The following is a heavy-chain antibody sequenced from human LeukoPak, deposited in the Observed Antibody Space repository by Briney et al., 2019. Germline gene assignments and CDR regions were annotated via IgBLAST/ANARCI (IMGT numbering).Heavy chain of an antibody. CDR1: GGSISKGSYY. CDR2: IHTSGST. D-gene: IGHD2-15*01. CDR3: ARVDRSGGSCYSGFDY. V-gene: IGHV4-61*02. Sequence: SQTLSLTCTVSGGSISKGSYYWTWIRQPAGKGLEWIGRIHTSGSTNYNPSLKSRVTLSVDTSKNQCSLKLSSVTAADTAMYFCARVDRSGGSCYSGFDYWGQGTLVTVSS. J-gene: IGHJ4*02.